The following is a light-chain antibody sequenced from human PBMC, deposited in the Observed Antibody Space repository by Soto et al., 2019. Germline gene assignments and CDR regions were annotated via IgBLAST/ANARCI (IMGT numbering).Light chain of an antibody. V-gene: IGLV2-8*01. CDR3: SSYAGSNNLGV. J-gene: IGLJ1*01. CDR1: SSDIGYYKC. Sequence: QSVLTQPPSASGSPGQSVTISCTGTSSDIGYYKCVSWYQQHPGKAPKLIIYEVIKRPSGVPDRFSGSKSGNTASLTVSGLQAEDEADYYCSSYAGSNNLGVFGTGTKLTVL. CDR2: EVI.